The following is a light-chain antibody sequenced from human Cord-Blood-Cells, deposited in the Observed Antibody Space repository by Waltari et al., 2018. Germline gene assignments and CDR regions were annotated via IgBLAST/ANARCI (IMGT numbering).Light chain of an antibody. CDR2: GAS. V-gene: IGKV3-20*01. CDR3: HQYGSSPYT. J-gene: IGKJ2*01. Sequence: IVLTQSPGTLSLSPGERATLSCRASQCVSSSYLAWYQQKPGQAPRLLIYGASSRATGIPDRFSGSGSGTDFTLTISRLEPEDFAVYYCHQYGSSPYTFGQ. CDR1: QCVSSSY.